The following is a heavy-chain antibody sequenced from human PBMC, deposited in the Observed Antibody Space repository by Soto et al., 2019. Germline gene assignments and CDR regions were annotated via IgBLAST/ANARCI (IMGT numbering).Heavy chain of an antibody. V-gene: IGHV4-59*11. J-gene: IGHJ4*02. CDR3: ARALNYGGKQDY. CDR1: VGSISSHY. D-gene: IGHD4-17*01. CDR2: IYYTGST. Sequence: SETLSLTCTISVGSISSHYWGWIRQAPGKGLELIGYIYYTGSTNYNPSLKSRVSISVDTSKNQLSLKLSSVTAADTAVYYCARALNYGGKQDYWGQGTMVTVSS.